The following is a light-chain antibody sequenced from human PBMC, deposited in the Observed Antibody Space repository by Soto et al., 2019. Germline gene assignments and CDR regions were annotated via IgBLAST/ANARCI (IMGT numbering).Light chain of an antibody. J-gene: IGKJ1*01. CDR2: GAS. CDR1: QSVSNNY. V-gene: IGKV3-20*01. Sequence: DTVLTQSPCTPSLPPGESAPLSCRASQSVSNNYLAWYQQKPGQAPRLLIYGASNRATGIPDRFSGSGSGTDFTLTISRLEPEDFAVYYCQQYGSSGTFGQGTKVDIK. CDR3: QQYGSSGT.